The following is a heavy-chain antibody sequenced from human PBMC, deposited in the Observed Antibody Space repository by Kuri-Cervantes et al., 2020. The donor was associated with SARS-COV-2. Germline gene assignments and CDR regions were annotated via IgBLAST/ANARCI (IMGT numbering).Heavy chain of an antibody. J-gene: IGHJ4*02. D-gene: IGHD5-18*01. Sequence: SETLSLTCAVYGGSFSGYYWSWIRQPPGKGLEWIGEINHSGSTYYNPSLKSRVTISVDTSKNQFSLKLSSVTAADTAVYYCARVSKVGYSYGYGSSYFDYWGQGTLVTVSS. CDR3: ARVSKVGYSYGYGSSYFDY. V-gene: IGHV4-34*01. CDR1: GGSFSGYY. CDR2: INHSGST.